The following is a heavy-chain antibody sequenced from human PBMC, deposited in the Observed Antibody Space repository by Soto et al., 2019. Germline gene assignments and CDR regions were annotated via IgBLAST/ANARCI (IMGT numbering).Heavy chain of an antibody. CDR3: ARGHEYFHP. V-gene: IGHV3-11*01. Sequence: GSLRLSCAASGFTFSDYYMSWIRQAPGKGLECISYISRSDNTAYYADSVKGRFTISRDNAKNSLYLQMNSLRAEDTAVYYCARGHEYFHPWGQGTLVTVSS. CDR2: ISRSDNTA. J-gene: IGHJ1*01. CDR1: GFTFSDYY.